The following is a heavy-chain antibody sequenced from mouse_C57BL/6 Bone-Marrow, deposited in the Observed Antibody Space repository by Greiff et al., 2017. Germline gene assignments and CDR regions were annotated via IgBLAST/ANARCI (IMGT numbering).Heavy chain of an antibody. CDR3: ARRRVPYYFDY. CDR1: GYPFTSHW. CDR2: IDPSDSFT. Sequence: VQLQQSGAELVMPGASVKLSCKASGYPFTSHWMHWLKQRPGQGLEWIGEIDPSDSFTNYNQTFRGKSTLTVDKSSSTAYMQLSSLTSEDSAVYYCARRRVPYYFDYWGQGTTLTVSS. V-gene: IGHV1-69*01. J-gene: IGHJ2*01.